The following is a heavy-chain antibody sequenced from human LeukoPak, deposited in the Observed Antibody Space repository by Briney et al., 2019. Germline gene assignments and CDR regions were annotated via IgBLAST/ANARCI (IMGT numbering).Heavy chain of an antibody. D-gene: IGHD3-3*01. CDR1: GFTVSSNY. CDR3: AKANYDFWSGYYFY. Sequence: GGSLRLSCAASGFTVSSNYMSWVRQAPGKGLEWVSVIYSGGSTYYADSVKGRFTISRHNSKNTLYLQMNSLRAEDTAVYYCAKANYDFWSGYYFYWGQGTLVTVSS. J-gene: IGHJ4*02. V-gene: IGHV3-53*01. CDR2: IYSGGST.